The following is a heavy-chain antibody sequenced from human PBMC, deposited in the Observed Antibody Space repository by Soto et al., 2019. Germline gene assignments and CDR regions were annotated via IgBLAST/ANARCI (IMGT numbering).Heavy chain of an antibody. J-gene: IGHJ4*02. CDR2: IYYSGST. Sequence: PSETLSLTCTVSGGSISSSSYYWGWIRQPPGKGLEWIGSIYYSGSTYYNPSLKSRVTISIDTSKNQFSLKLSSVTAADTAVYYCARHRYSSDPFDYWGQGTLVTVSS. CDR1: GGSISSSSYY. CDR3: ARHRYSSDPFDY. D-gene: IGHD6-19*01. V-gene: IGHV4-39*01.